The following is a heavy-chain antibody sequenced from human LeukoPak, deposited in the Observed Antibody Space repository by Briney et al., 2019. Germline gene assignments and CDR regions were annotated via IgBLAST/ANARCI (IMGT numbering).Heavy chain of an antibody. CDR2: IIPIFGTA. Sequence: ASVKVSCKASGGTSSSYAISWVRQAPGQGLEWMGGIIPIFGTANYAQKFQGRVTITADESTSTAYMELSSLRSEDTAVYYCARGRDGYNYYFDYWGQGTLVTVSS. V-gene: IGHV1-69*13. D-gene: IGHD5-24*01. J-gene: IGHJ4*02. CDR1: GGTSSSYA. CDR3: ARGRDGYNYYFDY.